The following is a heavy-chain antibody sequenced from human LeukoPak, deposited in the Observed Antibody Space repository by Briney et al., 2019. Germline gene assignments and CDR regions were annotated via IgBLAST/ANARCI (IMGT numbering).Heavy chain of an antibody. V-gene: IGHV1-2*02. CDR3: AKHGFGVPEGY. Sequence: ASVKVSCKASGYTFTGYYMHWVRQAPGQGLEWMGWINPNSGGTNYAQKFQGRVTMTRDTSTSTVYMELSSLRSEDTAVYYCAKHGFGVPEGYWGQGTLVTVSS. CDR1: GYTFTGYY. J-gene: IGHJ4*02. CDR2: INPNSGGT. D-gene: IGHD3-10*01.